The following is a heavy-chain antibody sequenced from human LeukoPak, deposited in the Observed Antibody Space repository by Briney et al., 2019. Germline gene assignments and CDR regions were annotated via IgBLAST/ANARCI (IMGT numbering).Heavy chain of an antibody. D-gene: IGHD6-19*01. CDR2: ISAYNGNT. CDR1: GGTFSSYA. J-gene: IGHJ4*02. CDR3: ARDDRAVAESEIDY. Sequence: ASVKVSCKASGGTFSSYAISWVRQAPGQGLEWMGWISAYNGNTNYAQKLQGRVTMTTDTSTSTAYMELRSLRSDDTAVYYCARDDRAVAESEIDYWGQGTLVTVSS. V-gene: IGHV1-18*01.